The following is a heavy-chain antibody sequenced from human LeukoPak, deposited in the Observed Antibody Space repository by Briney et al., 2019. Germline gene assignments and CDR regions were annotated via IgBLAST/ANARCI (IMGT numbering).Heavy chain of an antibody. Sequence: SETLSLTCSVSGYSISSGYLWGWIRQPPGKGLEWIATIHNSGSTYYNPSLKSRVAISVDTSKNQFSLKLSSVTAADTAVHYCAREVRARDDKFYYYMDVWGKGTTVTVSS. J-gene: IGHJ6*03. CDR2: IHNSGST. CDR3: AREVRARDDKFYYYMDV. D-gene: IGHD3-10*01. CDR1: GYSISSGYL. V-gene: IGHV4-38-2*02.